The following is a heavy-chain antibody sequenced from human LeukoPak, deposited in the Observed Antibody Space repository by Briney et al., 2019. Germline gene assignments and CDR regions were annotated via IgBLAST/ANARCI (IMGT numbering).Heavy chain of an antibody. CDR3: ATRKLGNDY. CDR2: IYYTET. D-gene: IGHD7-27*01. Sequence: SETLSLTCPVSGGSVSNYYWSWIRQSPGKGLEGIGYIYYTETSYNPSLKSRVTISADTSKNQFSLKLYSVTAADTAVYYCATRKLGNDYWGQGTLVTVSS. CDR1: GGSVSNYY. V-gene: IGHV4-59*02. J-gene: IGHJ4*02.